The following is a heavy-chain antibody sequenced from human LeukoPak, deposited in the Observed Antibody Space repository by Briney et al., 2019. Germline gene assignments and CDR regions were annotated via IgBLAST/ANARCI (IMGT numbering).Heavy chain of an antibody. CDR1: GGSISRYY. CDR3: AGSRNYYDTYRDY. CDR2: VYDSGTT. V-gene: IGHV4-59*12. Sequence: PSETLSLTCTVSGGSISRYYWSWIRQPPGKGLEWFGYVYDSGTTNYNPSLKSRVTISVDTSKNQFSLKLSSVTAADTAVYYCAGSRNYYDTYRDYWGQGTLVTVSS. J-gene: IGHJ4*02. D-gene: IGHD3-22*01.